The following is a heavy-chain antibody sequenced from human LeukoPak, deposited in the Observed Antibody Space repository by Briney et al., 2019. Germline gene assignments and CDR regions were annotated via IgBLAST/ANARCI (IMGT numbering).Heavy chain of an antibody. Sequence: GGSLRLSCAASGFTLSSHWMGWVRQAPGKGLEWVANIKQDGSETYYVDSVKGRFTISRDNAKNSLYLQMNNLRVEDTALYYCASRPPGETYFAVFDYWGRGTLVTVSS. D-gene: IGHD1-26*01. J-gene: IGHJ4*02. CDR1: GFTLSSHW. CDR2: IKQDGSET. V-gene: IGHV3-7*03. CDR3: ASRPPGETYFAVFDY.